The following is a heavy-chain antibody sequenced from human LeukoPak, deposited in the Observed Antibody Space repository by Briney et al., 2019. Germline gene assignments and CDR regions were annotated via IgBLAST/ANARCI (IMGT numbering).Heavy chain of an antibody. J-gene: IGHJ4*02. V-gene: IGHV3-30*18. Sequence: GGSLRLSCAASGFTFSSYGMHWVRQAPGKGLEWVAVISYDGSNKYYADSVKGRFTISRDNSKNTLYLQMNSLRAEDTAVYYCAKDSERYSSSWYDYWGQGTLVTVSS. CDR2: ISYDGSNK. D-gene: IGHD6-13*01. CDR1: GFTFSSYG. CDR3: AKDSERYSSSWYDY.